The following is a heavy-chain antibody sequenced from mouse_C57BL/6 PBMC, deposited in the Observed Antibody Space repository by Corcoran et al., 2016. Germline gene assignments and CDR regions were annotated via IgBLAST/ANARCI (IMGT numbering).Heavy chain of an antibody. Sequence: QVQLQQPGAELVKPGASVKMSCKASGYTFTSYWITWVKQRPGQGLEWIGHIYPGSGSTKYNEKFKNKATLTVDTSSSTAYMRRSSLTSEVSAVYYCARGGYDYDGLFYFDYWGQGTTLTVSS. CDR1: GYTFTSYW. D-gene: IGHD2-4*01. CDR3: ARGGYDYDGLFYFDY. J-gene: IGHJ2*01. CDR2: IYPGSGST. V-gene: IGHV1-55*01.